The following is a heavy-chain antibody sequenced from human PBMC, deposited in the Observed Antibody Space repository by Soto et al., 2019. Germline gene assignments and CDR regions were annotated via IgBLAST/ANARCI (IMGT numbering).Heavy chain of an antibody. CDR3: ARGMAAAAYDY. Sequence: QVQLVESGGGVVQPGWSLRLSCAASGFTFSSYGMHWVRQAPGKGLEWVAVIWYDGSNKYYADSVKGRFTISRDNSKNTLYLQMNSLRAEDTAVYYCARGMAAAAYDYWGQGTLVTVSS. CDR2: IWYDGSNK. V-gene: IGHV3-33*01. CDR1: GFTFSSYG. J-gene: IGHJ4*02. D-gene: IGHD6-13*01.